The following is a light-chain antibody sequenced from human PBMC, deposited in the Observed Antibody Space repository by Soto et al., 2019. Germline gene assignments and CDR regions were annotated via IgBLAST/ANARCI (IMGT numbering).Light chain of an antibody. V-gene: IGLV1-40*01. CDR2: GNS. CDR1: SSNIGAGYD. CDR3: QSYDSSLSAV. Sequence: QSVLTQPPSVSGAPGQRVTISCTGSSSNIGAGYDVHWYQRLPGTAPKLLIYGNSNRPSGVPDRFSGSKSGTSASLAITGLQAEDEADYYCQSYDSSLSAVFGGGTKVTVL. J-gene: IGLJ2*01.